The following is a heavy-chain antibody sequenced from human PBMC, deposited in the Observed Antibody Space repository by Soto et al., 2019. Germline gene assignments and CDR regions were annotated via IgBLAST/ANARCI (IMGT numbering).Heavy chain of an antibody. D-gene: IGHD6-13*01. CDR3: ARDAGIALTGNYCGMDV. Sequence: EVQLVESGGGLEQPGGSLRLSCAASGFTFSSYNMNWVRQSPGKGLEWVSYISSSGSIIYYADSVKGRFTVSRDEAKNSLYLQMNSLRVEDTAVYYCARDAGIALTGNYCGMDVWGQGTTVTVSS. CDR2: ISSSGSII. J-gene: IGHJ6*02. V-gene: IGHV3-48*01. CDR1: GFTFSSYN.